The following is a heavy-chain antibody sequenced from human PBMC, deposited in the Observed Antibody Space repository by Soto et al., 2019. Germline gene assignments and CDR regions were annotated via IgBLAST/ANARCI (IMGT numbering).Heavy chain of an antibody. V-gene: IGHV1-69*01. Sequence: QVQLVQSGAEVKKPGSSVKVSCKASGGTFSSYAISWVRQAPGQGREWMGGIIPIFGTANYAQKFQGRVTITADESTSTAYMALSRLRSEDTEVYYCARGGQWSLYNWFDPWGQGTLFTVSS. J-gene: IGHJ5*02. CDR1: GGTFSSYA. CDR2: IIPIFGTA. CDR3: ARGGQWSLYNWFDP. D-gene: IGHD3-3*01.